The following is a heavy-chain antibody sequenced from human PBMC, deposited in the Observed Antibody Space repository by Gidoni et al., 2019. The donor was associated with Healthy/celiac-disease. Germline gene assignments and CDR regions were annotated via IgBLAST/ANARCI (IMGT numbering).Heavy chain of an antibody. V-gene: IGHV2-70*15. CDR3: ARMGSSSSHLFDY. CDR2: IVWDDDK. D-gene: IGHD6-6*01. Sequence: QVTLRESGPALVKLTQIRTRTCTISGLSRSTSGMWVSWNRQHPGKALEWLARIVWDDDKYYNTSLTPRLTISPDTSKNQVVLTMTNMDPVDTATYYCARMGSSSSHLFDYWGQGTLVTVSS. J-gene: IGHJ4*01. CDR1: GLSRSTSGMW.